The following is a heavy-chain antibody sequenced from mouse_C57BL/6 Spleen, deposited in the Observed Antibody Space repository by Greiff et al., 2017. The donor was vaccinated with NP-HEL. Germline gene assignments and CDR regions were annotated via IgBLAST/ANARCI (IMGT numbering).Heavy chain of an antibody. Sequence: EVQLQQSGPELVKPGASVKMSCKASGYTFTDYNMHWVKQSHGKSLEWIGYINPNNGGTSYNQKFKGTATLTVNKSSSTAYMELRSLTSEDSAVYYCARGYYGSSYGYWGQGTTLTVSS. D-gene: IGHD1-1*01. CDR2: INPNNGGT. V-gene: IGHV1-22*01. CDR3: ARGYYGSSYGY. J-gene: IGHJ2*01. CDR1: GYTFTDYN.